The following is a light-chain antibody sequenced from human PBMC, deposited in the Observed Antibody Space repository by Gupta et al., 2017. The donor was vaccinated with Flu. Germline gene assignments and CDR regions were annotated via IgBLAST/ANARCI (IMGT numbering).Light chain of an antibody. J-gene: IGKJ1*01. Sequence: PAHLSLSPGERAALSCSASQSVSRYFAWYQQKPGQPPRLLIYDTSYRATGLPARFSGSGSGTDFTLTISSREPEDFAVYYCQQRYNWPPTFGQGTKVEV. CDR2: DTS. CDR3: QQRYNWPPT. V-gene: IGKV3-11*01. CDR1: QSVSRY.